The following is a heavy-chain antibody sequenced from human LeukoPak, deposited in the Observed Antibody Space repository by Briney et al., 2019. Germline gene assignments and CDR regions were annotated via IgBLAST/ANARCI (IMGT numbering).Heavy chain of an antibody. CDR3: AKEAAAGYFDY. V-gene: IGHV3-30*18. CDR2: ISYDGSNK. Sequence: LPGGSLRLSCAASGFTLSSYGMHWVRQAPGKGPEWVAVISYDGSNKYYADSVKGRFTISRDNSKNTLYLQMNSLRAEDTAVYYCAKEAAAGYFDYWGQGTLVTVSS. CDR1: GFTLSSYG. J-gene: IGHJ4*02. D-gene: IGHD6-13*01.